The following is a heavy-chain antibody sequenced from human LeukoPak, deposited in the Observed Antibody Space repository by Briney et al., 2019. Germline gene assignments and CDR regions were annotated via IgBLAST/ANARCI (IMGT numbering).Heavy chain of an antibody. CDR1: GGTFLTYA. J-gene: IGHJ4*02. D-gene: IGHD3-16*02. Sequence: ASVQVSCKASGGTFLTYAISWVRPAPGQGHEWMGGLIPIFGTANYAQKFQGRVTITADKSTSTAYMELSSLRSEDTAVYYCASRVDYVWGSYRYHDYWGQGTLVTVSS. CDR3: ASRVDYVWGSYRYHDY. CDR2: LIPIFGTA. V-gene: IGHV1-69*06.